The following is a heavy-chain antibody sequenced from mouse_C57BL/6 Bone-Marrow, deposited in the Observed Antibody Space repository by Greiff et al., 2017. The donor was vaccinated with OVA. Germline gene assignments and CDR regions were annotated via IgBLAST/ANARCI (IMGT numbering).Heavy chain of an antibody. D-gene: IGHD6-1*01. CDR2: IYPRDGST. V-gene: IGHV1-85*01. CDR1: GYTFTSYD. J-gene: IGHJ3*01. CDR3: ARRDPTSTGFAY. Sequence: VQLQESGPELVKPGASVKLSKASGYTFTSYDINWVKQRPGQGLEWIGWIYPRDGSTKYNEKFKGKATLTVDTSSSTAYMELHSLTSEDSAVYFCARRDPTSTGFAYWGQGTLVTVSA.